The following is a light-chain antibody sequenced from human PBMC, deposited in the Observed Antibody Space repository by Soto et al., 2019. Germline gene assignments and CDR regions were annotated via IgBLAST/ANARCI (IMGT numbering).Light chain of an antibody. Sequence: EIVLTNPPATPSLSPGERATTYCSASQSVSSNLAWYQQKPGQAPRLLIYGASTRATGIPARFSGSGSGTEFTLTISRLQSEDFAVYYCQQYNNWPPITFGQGTRLEIK. J-gene: IGKJ5*01. CDR3: QQYNNWPPIT. CDR1: QSVSSN. V-gene: IGKV3-15*01. CDR2: GAS.